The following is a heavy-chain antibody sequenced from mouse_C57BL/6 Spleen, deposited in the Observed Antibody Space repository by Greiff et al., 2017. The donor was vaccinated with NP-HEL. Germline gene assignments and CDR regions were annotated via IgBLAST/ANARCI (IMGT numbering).Heavy chain of an antibody. CDR2: INYDGSST. V-gene: IGHV5-16*01. J-gene: IGHJ1*03. CDR3: ARELYYYGSSYGYFDV. Sequence: DVKLVESEGGLVQPGSSMKLSCTASGFTFSDYYMAWVRQVPEKGLEWVANINYDGSSTYYLDSLKSRFIISRDNAKNILYLQMSSLKSEDTATYYCARELYYYGSSYGYFDVWGTGTTVTVSS. CDR1: GFTFSDYY. D-gene: IGHD1-1*01.